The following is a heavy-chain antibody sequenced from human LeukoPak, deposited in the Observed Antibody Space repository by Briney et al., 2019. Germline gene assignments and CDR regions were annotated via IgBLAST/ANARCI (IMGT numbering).Heavy chain of an antibody. D-gene: IGHD3-22*01. CDR3: ARVTSYYYNTSGDYYFDY. CDR1: GFTFSTYR. J-gene: IGHJ4*02. Sequence: PGGSLRLSGLASGFTFSTYRRSWVAQPPGKGLVGGANIFQDGSAKNYVDSVKGRFTISRDNAKNSLYLQMNSLRAEDTAVYYCARVTSYYYNTSGDYYFDYWGQGTLVTVSS. V-gene: IGHV3-7*04. CDR2: IFQDGSAK.